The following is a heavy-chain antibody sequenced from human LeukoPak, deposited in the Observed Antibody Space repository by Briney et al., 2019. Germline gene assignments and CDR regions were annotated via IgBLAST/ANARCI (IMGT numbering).Heavy chain of an antibody. V-gene: IGHV6-1*01. J-gene: IGHJ6*02. D-gene: IGHD3-16*01. CDR3: AREADYVGMDV. CDR2: TYYRSKWYN. Sequence: SQTLSLTCAISGDSVSSNSAAWNWFRQSPSRGLEWLGRTYYRSKWYNEYAVSVKSRITVNPDTSKNQFSLQLSSVTSEDTAVYYCAREADYVGMDVWAKGPRSPST. CDR1: GDSVSSNSAA.